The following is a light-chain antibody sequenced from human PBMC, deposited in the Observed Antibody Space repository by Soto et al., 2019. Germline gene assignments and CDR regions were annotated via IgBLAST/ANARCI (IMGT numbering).Light chain of an antibody. CDR2: AAS. V-gene: IGKV1-16*02. CDR3: HQYDTYPLT. Sequence: DIQLTQSPSSVSASVGDTVTITCRASQDISDYLAWFQQKPGQAPRSLIFAASRLQGGVPSKFSGRGSGTDFTLTITSLQPEDFATYYCHQYDTYPLTFGGGTMVQI. J-gene: IGKJ4*01. CDR1: QDISDY.